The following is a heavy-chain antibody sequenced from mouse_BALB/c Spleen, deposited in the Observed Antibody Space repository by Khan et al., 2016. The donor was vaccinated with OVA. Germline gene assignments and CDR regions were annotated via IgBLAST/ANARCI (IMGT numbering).Heavy chain of an antibody. CDR1: GFTFSTYG. J-gene: IGHJ3*01. D-gene: IGHD1-1*01. Sequence: VQLVESGGDVVKPGGSLKLSCAASGFTFSTYGMSWVRQTPDKRLEWVATVSTGGHYTYYPDTVKGRFTISRDNAKNTLYLQMSSLKSEDTAMFYCARRAYYYDSEGFAYWGQGTLVTVSA. V-gene: IGHV5-6*01. CDR2: VSTGGHYT. CDR3: ARRAYYYDSEGFAY.